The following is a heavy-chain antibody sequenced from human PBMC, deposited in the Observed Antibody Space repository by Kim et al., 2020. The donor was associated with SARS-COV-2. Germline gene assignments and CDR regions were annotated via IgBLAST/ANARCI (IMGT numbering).Heavy chain of an antibody. J-gene: IGHJ3*02. CDR3: ASLAVVVAATEVGAFDI. D-gene: IGHD2-15*01. CDR2: IIPILGIA. CDR1: GGTFSSYA. Sequence: SVKVSCKASGGTFSSYAISWVRQAPGQGLEWMGRIIPILGIANYAQKFQGRVTITADKSTSTAYMELSSLRSEDTAVYYCASLAVVVAATEVGAFDIWGQGTMVTVSS. V-gene: IGHV1-69*04.